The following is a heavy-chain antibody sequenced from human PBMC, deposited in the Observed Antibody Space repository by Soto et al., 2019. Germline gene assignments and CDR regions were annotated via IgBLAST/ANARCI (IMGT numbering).Heavy chain of an antibody. CDR1: GGSVRGGNHF. CDR2: MYYTGVT. D-gene: IGHD3-10*01. J-gene: IGHJ6*02. V-gene: IGHV4-61*01. Sequence: SETLSLTCSVSGGSVRGGNHFWNWIRQPPGRRLEWLGYMYYTGVTNYNPSLKSRVSMSVDTSKNQFSLKLTSLTAADTAVYYCARGGEPIGYYGLDVWGQGITVTVSS. CDR3: ARGGEPIGYYGLDV.